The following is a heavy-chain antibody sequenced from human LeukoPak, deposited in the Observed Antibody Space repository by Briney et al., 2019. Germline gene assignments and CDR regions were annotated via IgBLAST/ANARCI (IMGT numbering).Heavy chain of an antibody. CDR1: GFTFGSYA. CDR2: ISFDGSNK. D-gene: IGHD3-3*01. CDR3: ARDGMEWLLFTNWFDP. J-gene: IGHJ5*02. Sequence: GGSLRLSCAASGFTFGSYAMHWVRQAPGKGLEWVAVISFDGSNKYYADSVKGRFTISRDNSKNTLYLQMNSLRAEDTAVYYCARDGMEWLLFTNWFDPWGQGTLVTVSS. V-gene: IGHV3-30-3*01.